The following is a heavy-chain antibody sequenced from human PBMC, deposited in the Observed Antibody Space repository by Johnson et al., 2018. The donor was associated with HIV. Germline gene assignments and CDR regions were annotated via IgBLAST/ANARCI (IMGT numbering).Heavy chain of an antibody. CDR3: ARVHLAPRGAGRAYDAFDI. J-gene: IGHJ3*02. CDR1: GFTFGDYA. D-gene: IGHD3-10*01. Sequence: VQLVESGGGLVQPGRSLRLSCTASGFTFGDYAMSWFRQAPGKGLEWVGFIRSKAYGGTTEYAASVKGRFTISRDDSKSIAYLQMNSLKTEDTAVYYCARVHLAPRGAGRAYDAFDIWGQGTMVTVSS. V-gene: IGHV3-49*03. CDR2: IRSKAYGGTT.